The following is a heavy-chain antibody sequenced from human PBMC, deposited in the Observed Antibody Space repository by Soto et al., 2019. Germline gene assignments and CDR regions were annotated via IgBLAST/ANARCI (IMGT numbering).Heavy chain of an antibody. CDR2: ISSNSGNI. Sequence: EVQLVESGGGIVEPGRSLRLSCAASGFSFDNFAMHWVRQAPGKGLVWVSSISSNSGNIGYADSVKGRFTISRDNAKNSLYLEMNSLRVEDTALYYCAKGGSSSWLRDGLHIWCQGTMVTASS. D-gene: IGHD6-19*01. V-gene: IGHV3-9*01. CDR3: AKGGSSSWLRDGLHI. J-gene: IGHJ3*02. CDR1: GFSFDNFA.